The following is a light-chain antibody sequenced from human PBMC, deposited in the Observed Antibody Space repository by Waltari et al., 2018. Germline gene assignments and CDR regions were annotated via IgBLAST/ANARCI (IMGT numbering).Light chain of an antibody. CDR3: QQHGTLPAT. V-gene: IGKV3-20*01. Sequence: EIVLTQSPGTASLSPGERVTLSCRASQSVGSSSLAWYQQKPGQAPRLVIYRASRRATCIPDRCSGSGSGTDFSLTISRLEPEDFAVYYWQQHGTLPATFGQGTKVEIK. CDR2: RAS. CDR1: QSVGSSS. J-gene: IGKJ1*01.